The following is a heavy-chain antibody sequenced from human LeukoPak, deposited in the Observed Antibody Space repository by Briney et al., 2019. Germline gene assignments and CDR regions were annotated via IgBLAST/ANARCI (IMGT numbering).Heavy chain of an antibody. CDR1: GYTFTSYY. Sequence: ASVKVSCKASGYTFTSYYMHWVRQAPGQGLEWMGIINPSGGSTSYAQKFQGRVTMTRDMSTSTVYMELSSLRSEDTAVYYCATGIKGIAVEVTLDYWGQGTLVTVSS. D-gene: IGHD6-19*01. CDR2: INPSGGST. CDR3: ATGIKGIAVEVTLDY. V-gene: IGHV1-46*01. J-gene: IGHJ4*02.